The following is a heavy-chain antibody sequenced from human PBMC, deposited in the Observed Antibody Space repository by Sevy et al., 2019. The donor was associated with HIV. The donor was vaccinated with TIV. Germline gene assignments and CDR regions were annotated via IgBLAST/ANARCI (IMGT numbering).Heavy chain of an antibody. Sequence: GGSLRLSCAASGFTFNSYTMNWVRQAPGMGLEWVSSVSFASNYIYYADSVRGRFTISRDNAKNSLYLQMNSLRAEDTAVYYCARPYGSGSWEAFDLWGQRTMVTVSS. CDR1: GFTFNSYT. CDR2: VSFASNYI. J-gene: IGHJ3*01. CDR3: ARPYGSGSWEAFDL. V-gene: IGHV3-21*01. D-gene: IGHD3-10*01.